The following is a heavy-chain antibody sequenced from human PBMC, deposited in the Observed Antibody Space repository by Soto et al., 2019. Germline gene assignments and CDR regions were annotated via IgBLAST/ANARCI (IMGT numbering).Heavy chain of an antibody. CDR2: FKSRSDGGTA. V-gene: IGHV3-15*01. D-gene: IGHD2-8*01. CDR1: GFTFSNTW. J-gene: IGHJ4*02. CDR3: VTERLRLARRSPRNNGY. Sequence: GGSLRLSCAASGFTFSNTWMNWVRQAPGQGLEWVGRFKSRSDGGTADYAAPVKGRFTISRDDSKSTLYLQMNSLKIEDTAMYYCVTERLRLARRSPRNNGYWGQGTVVTVSS.